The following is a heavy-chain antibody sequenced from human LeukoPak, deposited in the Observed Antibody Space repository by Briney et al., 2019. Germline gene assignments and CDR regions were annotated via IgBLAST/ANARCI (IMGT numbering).Heavy chain of an antibody. CDR2: IHVTGRT. CDR3: ARGHTGQNWFDP. Sequence: PSETLSLTCTVSGASISSGNYYWSWIRQTAGKGLEWIGRIHVTGRTDYNPSLKSRVTVSLDTAKNQYSLQLSSVSAADTAIYYCARGHTGQNWFDPWGQGTLVTVSS. D-gene: IGHD2-8*02. V-gene: IGHV4-61*02. CDR1: GASISSGNYY. J-gene: IGHJ5*02.